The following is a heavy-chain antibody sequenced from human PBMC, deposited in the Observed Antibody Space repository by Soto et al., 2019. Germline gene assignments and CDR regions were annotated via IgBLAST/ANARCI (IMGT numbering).Heavy chain of an antibody. D-gene: IGHD3-9*01. V-gene: IGHV4-30-2*01. CDR1: GGSISSGGYS. CDR3: ARDSGYDILTGHNWFDP. Sequence: SETLSLTCAVSGGSISSGGYSWSWIRQLPGKGLEWIGYIYHSGSTYYNPSLKSRVTISVDRSKNQFSLKLSSVTAADTAVYYCARDSGYDILTGHNWFDPWGQGTLVTVSS. J-gene: IGHJ5*02. CDR2: IYHSGST.